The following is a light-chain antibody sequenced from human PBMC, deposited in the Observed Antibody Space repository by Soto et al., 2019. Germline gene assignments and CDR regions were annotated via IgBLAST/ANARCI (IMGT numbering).Light chain of an antibody. V-gene: IGLV1-40*01. J-gene: IGLJ1*01. CDR1: SSNIGAGHD. CDR2: GNS. CDR3: QSYDSSRSGYV. Sequence: QSALTQPPSVSGAPGQRVTISCTGSSSNIGAGHDVHWYQQLPGRAPKLLIYGNSNRPSGVPDRFSGSKSGTSASLTITGLQAEDEADYYCQSYDSSRSGYVFGTGTKVTVL.